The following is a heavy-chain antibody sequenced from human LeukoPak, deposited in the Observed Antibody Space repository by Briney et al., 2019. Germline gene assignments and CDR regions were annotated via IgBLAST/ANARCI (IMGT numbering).Heavy chain of an antibody. Sequence: PGGSLRLSCAASGFTFSAYNMNWVRQAPGKGLEWVSFISSSGSYIYYADSVKGRFTISRDNAKNSLYVQMNSLRAEDTAAYYCARDRGGSAPYYFDYWGQGTLVTVSS. J-gene: IGHJ4*02. D-gene: IGHD2-15*01. CDR1: GFTFSAYN. CDR2: ISSSGSYI. V-gene: IGHV3-21*01. CDR3: ARDRGGSAPYYFDY.